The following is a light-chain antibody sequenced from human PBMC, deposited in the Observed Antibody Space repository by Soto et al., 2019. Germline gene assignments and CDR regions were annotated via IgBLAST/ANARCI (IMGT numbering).Light chain of an antibody. CDR2: DVS. CDR3: SSYTSSSTPVV. CDR1: SSDVGGYNY. J-gene: IGLJ2*01. V-gene: IGLV2-14*01. Sequence: QSALTQPASVSGSPGQSITISCTATSSDVGGYNYVSWYQQHPGKAPKLMIYDVSNRPSGVSNRFSGSKSGNTASLTISGLQAEDEADYYCSSYTSSSTPVVFGGGTKVTAL.